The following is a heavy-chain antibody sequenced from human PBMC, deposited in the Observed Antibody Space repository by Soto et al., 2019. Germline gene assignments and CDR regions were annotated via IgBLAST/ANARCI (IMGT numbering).Heavy chain of an antibody. CDR3: AKDAVAGNGRWDWFDP. CDR1: GFTFRSYA. Sequence: EVQLLESGGGLAQPGGSLRLSCAASGFTFRSYAMSWVRQAPGMRLEWVSGMSGSGDIIFYADSVKGRFSISRDNSKNTLYQQMNSLRAEDTAVYYCAKDAVAGNGRWDWFDPWGQGTLVTVSS. J-gene: IGHJ5*02. D-gene: IGHD6-19*01. V-gene: IGHV3-23*01. CDR2: MSGSGDII.